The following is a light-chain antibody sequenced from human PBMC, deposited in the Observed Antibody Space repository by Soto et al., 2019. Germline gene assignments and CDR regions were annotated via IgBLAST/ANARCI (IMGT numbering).Light chain of an antibody. Sequence: QSALTQPASVSGSPGQSITISCTGTSSDVGGYNYVSWYQQHPGKAPKLMIYDVTNRPSGVSNRFSGSKSGNTASLTISGLQAEDEADYYCSSDTSSSTPLVVGGGTKLTVL. V-gene: IGLV2-14*01. CDR2: DVT. J-gene: IGLJ3*02. CDR1: SSDVGGYNY. CDR3: SSDTSSSTPLV.